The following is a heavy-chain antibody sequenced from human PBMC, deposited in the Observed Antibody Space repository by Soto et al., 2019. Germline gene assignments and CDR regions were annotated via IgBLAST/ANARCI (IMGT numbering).Heavy chain of an antibody. V-gene: IGHV3-74*01. D-gene: IGHD5-18*01. CDR2: IDTDGSGT. J-gene: IGHJ4*02. CDR3: ARDQPGYSYGYGLGY. Sequence: GGSLRLSCAASGFIFSSDWMHWVRQAPGKGPVWVSRIDTDGSGTTYADSVKGRFTISRDNAKNTVYLQMNSLRAEDTAVYYCARDQPGYSYGYGLGYWGQGTLVTVSS. CDR1: GFIFSSDW.